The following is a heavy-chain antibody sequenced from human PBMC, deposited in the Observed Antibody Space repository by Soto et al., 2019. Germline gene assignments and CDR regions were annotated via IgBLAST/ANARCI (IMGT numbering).Heavy chain of an antibody. CDR2: IYYSGST. V-gene: IGHV4-31*03. J-gene: IGHJ5*02. CDR3: ARFIAVAGTGSNWFDP. D-gene: IGHD6-19*01. Sequence: QVQLQESGPGLVKPSQTLSLTCTVSGGSISSGGYYWSWIRQHPGKGLEWIGYIYYSGSTYYNPSLKSRVTISVDTSKNQFSLKLSSVTAADTAVYYCARFIAVAGTGSNWFDPWGQGTLVTVSS. CDR1: GGSISSGGYY.